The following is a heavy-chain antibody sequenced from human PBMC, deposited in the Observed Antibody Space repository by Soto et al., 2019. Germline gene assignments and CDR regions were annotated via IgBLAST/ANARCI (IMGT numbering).Heavy chain of an antibody. V-gene: IGHV3-74*01. CDR2: INSDGSST. D-gene: IGHD5-12*01. Sequence: EVQLVESGGGLVQPGGSLRLSCAASGFTFSSYWMHWVRQTPGKGLVWIARINSDGSSTASADSVKGRFTVSRDNAKNTSYLQMNSLRAEDTAVYYCAREPGYSGYGVFGYWGQGNLVTVSS. CDR3: AREPGYSGYGVFGY. CDR1: GFTFSSYW. J-gene: IGHJ4*02.